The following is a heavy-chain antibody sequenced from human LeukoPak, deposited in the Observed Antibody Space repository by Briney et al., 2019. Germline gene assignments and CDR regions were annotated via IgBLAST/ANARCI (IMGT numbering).Heavy chain of an antibody. CDR2: IIPIFGTA. Sequence: SVKVSCKASGGTFSGYAISWVRQAPGQGLEWMGGIIPIFGTANYAQRFQGRVTITADESTSTAYMELSSLRSEDTAVYYCARSPTPYYFDYWGQGTLVTVSS. CDR3: ARSPTPYYFDY. CDR1: GGTFSGYA. V-gene: IGHV1-69*01. J-gene: IGHJ4*02.